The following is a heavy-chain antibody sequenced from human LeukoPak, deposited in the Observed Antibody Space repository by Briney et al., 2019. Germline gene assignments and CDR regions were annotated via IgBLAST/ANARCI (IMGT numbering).Heavy chain of an antibody. CDR1: GFTFSSYS. V-gene: IGHV3-48*01. Sequence: GGSLRLSCAASGFTFSSYSMNWVRQAPGKGLEWVSYISSSSSTIYYADSVKGRFTISRDNAKNSLYLQLNSLRAEDTAVYYCARDGLGSTMVSARPFEQLALKDAFDIWGQGTMVTVSS. J-gene: IGHJ3*02. D-gene: IGHD6-13*01. CDR3: ARDGLGSTMVSARPFEQLALKDAFDI. CDR2: ISSSSSTI.